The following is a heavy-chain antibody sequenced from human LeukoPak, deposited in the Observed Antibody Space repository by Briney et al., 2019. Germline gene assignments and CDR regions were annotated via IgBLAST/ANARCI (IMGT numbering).Heavy chain of an antibody. CDR1: GYTFTSYY. CDR3: AREFRRGQLLPYY. V-gene: IGHV1-46*01. CDR2: INPSGGST. D-gene: IGHD2-2*01. J-gene: IGHJ4*02. Sequence: ASVKVSCKASGYTFTSYYMHWVRQAPGQGLEWRGIINPSGGSTSYAQKFQGRVTMTRDMSTSTVYMELSSLRSEDTAVYYCAREFRRGQLLPYYWGQGTLVTVSS.